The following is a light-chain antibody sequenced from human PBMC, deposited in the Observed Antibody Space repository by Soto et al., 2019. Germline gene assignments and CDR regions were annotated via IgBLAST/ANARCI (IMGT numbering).Light chain of an antibody. Sequence: DIQMTQSPSTLSASVGDRVTVNCRASQSISKYLAWYQQKPGKAPKLLIYDASSLESGVPSRFSGSGSGTEFTLTISSLQPDDFATYYCQQYDSYTGTFGQGTKVDIK. CDR3: QQYDSYTGT. J-gene: IGKJ1*01. CDR1: QSISKY. V-gene: IGKV1-5*01. CDR2: DAS.